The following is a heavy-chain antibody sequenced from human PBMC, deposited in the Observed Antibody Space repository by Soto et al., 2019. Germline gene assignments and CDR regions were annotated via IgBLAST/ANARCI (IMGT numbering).Heavy chain of an antibody. Sequence: QVQLVQSGAAVKKPGSSVKVSCKASGGTFSSYAISWVRQAPGQGLEWMGGINPIFGTANYAQKFQGRVTITADESTSTAYMELSSLRSEDTAVYYCAGPPELTRIYYYYGMDVWGQGTTVTVSS. CDR2: INPIFGTA. V-gene: IGHV1-69*12. CDR3: AGPPELTRIYYYYGMDV. J-gene: IGHJ6*02. CDR1: GGTFSSYA. D-gene: IGHD1-7*01.